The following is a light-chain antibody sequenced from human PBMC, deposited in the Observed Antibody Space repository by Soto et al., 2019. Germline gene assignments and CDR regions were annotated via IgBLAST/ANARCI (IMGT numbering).Light chain of an antibody. CDR3: QQSYSTPMYT. Sequence: DIQMTQSPSSLSASVGDRVTIACRASQTISTYLNWDQQRPGKAPKILIFAASTLKSGVPARFSGSGSGTDFTLTISSLQPEDVATYYCQQSYSTPMYTFGQGTKFEIK. J-gene: IGKJ2*01. CDR1: QTISTY. V-gene: IGKV1-39*01. CDR2: AAS.